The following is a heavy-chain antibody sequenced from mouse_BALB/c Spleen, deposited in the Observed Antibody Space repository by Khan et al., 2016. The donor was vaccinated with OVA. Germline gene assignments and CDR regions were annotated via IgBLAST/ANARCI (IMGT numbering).Heavy chain of an antibody. D-gene: IGHD1-2*01. CDR1: GYSITSGYG. Sequence: EVQLVESGLGLVKPSQSLSLTSTVTGYSITSGYGWNWIRQFPGNKLEWMGYISYSGSTNYNPSLKSRISITRVTSKNQFFLQLNSVTTEDTATYYCVRTARIKYWGQGTTLTVSS. CDR3: VRTARIKY. J-gene: IGHJ2*01. CDR2: ISYSGST. V-gene: IGHV3-2*02.